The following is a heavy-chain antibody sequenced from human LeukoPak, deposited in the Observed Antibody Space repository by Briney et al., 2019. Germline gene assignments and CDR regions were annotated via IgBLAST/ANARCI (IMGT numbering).Heavy chain of an antibody. CDR2: IFSNGDT. CDR1: EFTLSRNY. CDR3: TRDQMNY. Sequence: GGTLRLSCTASEFTLSRNYMLWVRHAPGEGLEWVSLIFSNGDTHYPDSVKGRFTISRDTSKNTVSLQMNSLRVEDTAMYYCTRDQMNYWGQGTLVTVSS. V-gene: IGHV3-53*01. J-gene: IGHJ4*02. D-gene: IGHD5-24*01.